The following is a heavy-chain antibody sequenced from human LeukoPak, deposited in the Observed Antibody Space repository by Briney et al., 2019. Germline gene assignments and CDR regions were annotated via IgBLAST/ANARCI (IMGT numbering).Heavy chain of an antibody. D-gene: IGHD1-26*01. CDR3: TRWGGSFSRY. CDR1: GFTFSNAW. V-gene: IGHV3-15*01. J-gene: IGHJ4*02. Sequence: TGGSLRLSCAASGFTFSNAWMAWVRQAPGKGLVFVGRIRNKSDGGTADSADPLKGRFTISRDDSTNTLYLQMNSLETEDTAVYYCTRWGGSFSRYWGQGTLVTVSS. CDR2: IRNKSDGGTA.